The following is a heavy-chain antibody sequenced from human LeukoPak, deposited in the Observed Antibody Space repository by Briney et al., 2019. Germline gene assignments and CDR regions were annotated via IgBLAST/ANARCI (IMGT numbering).Heavy chain of an antibody. D-gene: IGHD5-18*01. CDR3: ARGTAMSDVGWFDP. CDR2: MNPNSGNT. CDR1: GYTFTSYD. V-gene: IGHV1-8*01. J-gene: IGHJ5*02. Sequence: GASVKVSCKASGYTFTSYDINWVRQATGQGLEWMGWMNPNSGNTGYAQKFQGRVTMTRNTSISTAYMELSSLRSEDTAVYYCARGTAMSDVGWFDPWGQGTLVTVSS.